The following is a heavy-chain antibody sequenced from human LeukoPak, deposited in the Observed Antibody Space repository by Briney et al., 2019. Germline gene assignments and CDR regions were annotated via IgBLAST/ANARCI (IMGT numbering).Heavy chain of an antibody. J-gene: IGHJ4*02. V-gene: IGHV3-48*01. Sequence: GGSLRLSCVASGFTFSSYSMNWVRQAPWKGLEWVSYISSSNSPIYYADSLRGRFTISRDNAKNSLFLQMNSLRVEDTAVYYCAREPSGVLGLDYWGQGTLVTVSS. CDR2: ISSSNSPI. CDR1: GFTFSSYS. CDR3: AREPSGVLGLDY. D-gene: IGHD3-10*01.